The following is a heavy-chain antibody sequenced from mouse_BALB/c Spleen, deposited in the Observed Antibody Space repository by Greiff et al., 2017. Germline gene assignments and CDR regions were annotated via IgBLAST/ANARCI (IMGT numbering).Heavy chain of an antibody. D-gene: IGHD3-1*01. Sequence: EVKLVESGGGLVKPGGSLKLSCAASGFTFSSYTMSWVRQTPEKRLEWVATISSGGSYTYYPDSVKGRFTISRDNAKNTLYLQMSSLKSEDTAMYYCTRDRGTDWGQGTTLTVSS. V-gene: IGHV5-6-4*01. CDR2: ISSGGSYT. J-gene: IGHJ2*01. CDR1: GFTFSSYT. CDR3: TRDRGTD.